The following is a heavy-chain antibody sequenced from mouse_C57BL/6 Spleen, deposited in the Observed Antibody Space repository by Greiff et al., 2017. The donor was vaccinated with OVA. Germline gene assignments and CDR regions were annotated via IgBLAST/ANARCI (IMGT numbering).Heavy chain of an antibody. Sequence: QVQLQQPGAELVRPGTSVKLSCKASGYTFTSYWMHWVKQRPGQGLEWIGVIDPSDSYTNYNQKFKGKATLTVDTSSSTAYMQLSSLTSEDSAVYYGARYPRGYYEAWFAYWGKGTLVTVSA. CDR1: GYTFTSYW. D-gene: IGHD2-3*01. CDR2: IDPSDSYT. CDR3: ARYPRGYYEAWFAY. V-gene: IGHV1-59*01. J-gene: IGHJ3*01.